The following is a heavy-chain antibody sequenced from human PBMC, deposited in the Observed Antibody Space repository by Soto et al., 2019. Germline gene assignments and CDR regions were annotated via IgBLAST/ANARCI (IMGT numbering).Heavy chain of an antibody. CDR2: IYPGDSDT. CDR3: ARLDSNYCDH. Sequence: GEPLKISCKGSGYNFGSYWIDWVRQMPGQGLEWMGIIYPGDSDTTYSPSFQGQVTISVDKTISTAYLQLSSLKASDTAMYYCARLDSNYCDHVGQGTLVTVSS. D-gene: IGHD2-21*01. CDR1: GYNFGSYW. V-gene: IGHV5-51*01. J-gene: IGHJ4*02.